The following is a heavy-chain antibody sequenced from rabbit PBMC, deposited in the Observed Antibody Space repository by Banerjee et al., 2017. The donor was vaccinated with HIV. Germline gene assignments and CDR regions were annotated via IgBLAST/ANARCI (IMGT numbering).Heavy chain of an antibody. CDR1: GFSFSDRDV. D-gene: IGHD2-1*01. V-gene: IGHV1S45*01. Sequence: QEQLVESGGGLVQPEGSLTLTCKASGFSFSDRDVMCWVRQAPGKGLEWIACINAATGKPVYATWASGRFTISRTSSTTVTLRMTSLTAADRATYFCARDLVGVIGWNFYLWGQWTLVTVS. CDR3: ARDLVGVIGWNFYL. J-gene: IGHJ4*01. CDR2: INAATGKP.